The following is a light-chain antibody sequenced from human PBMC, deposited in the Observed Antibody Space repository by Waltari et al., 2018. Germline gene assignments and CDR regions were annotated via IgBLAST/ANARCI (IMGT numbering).Light chain of an antibody. CDR2: SAS. V-gene: IGKV3-20*01. CDR3: QHYTTSPPGIT. Sequence: VLTQSPGTLSLSQGERATLSCRTSQNIDYRYFAWYQQKPGQAPRLLIYSASSRAAGITDRFSGGGSGTDFTLTISRLEPEDFAMYYCQHYTTSPPGITFGQGTRLDIK. CDR1: QNIDYRY. J-gene: IGKJ5*01.